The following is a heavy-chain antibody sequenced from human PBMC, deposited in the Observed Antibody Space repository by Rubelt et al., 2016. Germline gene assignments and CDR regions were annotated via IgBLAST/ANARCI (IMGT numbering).Heavy chain of an antibody. CDR1: GFTFSSFS. Sequence: VQLVESGGDLVQPGGSLRLSCSASGFTFSSFSMHWVRQAPGKGLEYVSAITPGGDGTYYADSVKGRFTISRDNSKNTLYLQRNSLGAEDTAVYYCAKDFRIRFLEWLWDYWGQGTLVTVSS. CDR3: AKDFRIRFLEWLWDY. J-gene: IGHJ4*02. D-gene: IGHD3-3*01. CDR2: ITPGGDGT. V-gene: IGHV3-64*04.